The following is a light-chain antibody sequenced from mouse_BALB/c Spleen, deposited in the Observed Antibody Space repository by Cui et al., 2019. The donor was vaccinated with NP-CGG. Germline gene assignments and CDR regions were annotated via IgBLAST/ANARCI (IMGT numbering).Light chain of an antibody. CDR2: GTN. J-gene: IGLJ1*01. V-gene: IGLV1*01. CDR1: TGAVTTSNY. Sequence: QAVVTQESALTTSPGETVTLTCRSSTGAVTTSNYANWVQEKVDHLFTGLIGGTNNRAPGVPARFSGSLIGDKAAITITGAQTEDEAIYFCALWYSNHWVFGGGTKLTVL. CDR3: ALWYSNHWV.